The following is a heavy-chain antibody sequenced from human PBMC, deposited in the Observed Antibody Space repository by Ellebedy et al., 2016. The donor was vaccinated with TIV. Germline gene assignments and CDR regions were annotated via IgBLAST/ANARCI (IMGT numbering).Heavy chain of an antibody. CDR3: ARQYGDGIYGMDV. J-gene: IGHJ6*02. CDR1: GYRFSDYW. D-gene: IGHD4-17*01. V-gene: IGHV5-51*01. CDR2: IYPDDSDT. Sequence: GESLKISCRGTGYRFSDYWIGWMRQMPGKGLEWMGIIYPDDSDTRYSPSFQGQVTISADKSISTAYLQWSSLRASDTAMYYCARQYGDGIYGMDVWGQGTTVTVSS.